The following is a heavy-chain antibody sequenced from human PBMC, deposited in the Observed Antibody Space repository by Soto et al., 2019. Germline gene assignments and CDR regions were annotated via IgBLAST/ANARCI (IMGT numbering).Heavy chain of an antibody. V-gene: IGHV4-39*07. Sequence: SETLSLTCTVFGGSISSSSYYWGWIRQPPGKGLEWIGSIYYSGSTYYNPSLKSRVTISVDTSKNQFSLKLSSVTAADTAVYYCARASSSWYFDYWGQGTLVTVSS. CDR3: ARASSSWYFDY. J-gene: IGHJ4*02. CDR2: IYYSGST. CDR1: GGSISSSSYY. D-gene: IGHD6-13*01.